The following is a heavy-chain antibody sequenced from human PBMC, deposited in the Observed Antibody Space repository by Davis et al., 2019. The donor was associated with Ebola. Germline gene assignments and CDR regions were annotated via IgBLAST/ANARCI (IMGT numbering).Heavy chain of an antibody. J-gene: IGHJ4*02. V-gene: IGHV3-23*01. CDR3: AKGGYSYGERFYFDF. D-gene: IGHD5-18*01. CDR1: GLSLSDYF. CDR2: ISGTDGST. Sequence: GESLKISCAASGLSLSDYFMDWVRQAPGKGLEWVSGISGTDGSTSYADSVKGRFTISRDNSKNTLYLQMNSLRVEDTAVYYCAKGGYSYGERFYFDFWGQGTLVSVSS.